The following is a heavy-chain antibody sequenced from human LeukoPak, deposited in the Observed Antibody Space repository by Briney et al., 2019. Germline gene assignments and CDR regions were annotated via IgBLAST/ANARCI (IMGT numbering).Heavy chain of an antibody. D-gene: IGHD5-12*01. Sequence: GGSLRLSCAASGFIFSTYSINWVRQAPGKGLEWVSSISSSSAYIYYADSVKGRFTISRDNANNSLYLQMSSLRAEDTAVYYCATLDTVAASYWGQGTLITVSS. J-gene: IGHJ4*02. CDR2: ISSSSAYI. CDR1: GFIFSTYS. V-gene: IGHV3-21*06. CDR3: ATLDTVAASY.